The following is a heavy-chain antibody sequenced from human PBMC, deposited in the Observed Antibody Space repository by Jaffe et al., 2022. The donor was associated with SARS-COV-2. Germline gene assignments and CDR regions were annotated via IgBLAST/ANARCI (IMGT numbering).Heavy chain of an antibody. CDR2: INWNGGST. CDR1: GFTFDDYG. J-gene: IGHJ2*01. V-gene: IGHV3-20*01. Sequence: EVQLVESGGGVVRPGGSLRLSCAASGFTFDDYGMSWVRQAPGKGLEWVSGINWNGGSTGYADSVKGRFTISRDNAKNSLYLQMNSLRAEDTALYHCARAGGMAERGWYFDLWGRGTLVTVSS. D-gene: IGHD1-1*01. CDR3: ARAGGMAERGWYFDL.